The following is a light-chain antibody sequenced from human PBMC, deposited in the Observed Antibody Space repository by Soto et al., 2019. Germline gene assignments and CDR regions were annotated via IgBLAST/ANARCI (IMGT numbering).Light chain of an antibody. CDR1: QSITNY. Sequence: EIVLTQSPATLSLSPGERATLSCRARQSITNYLAWYQQKPGQAPRLLIYDASNSATGIPARFSGRGSGTDFTFTISGLEPEDLAVYYCQQRSRWPPVTFGGGTKVEIK. CDR2: DAS. V-gene: IGKV3-11*01. CDR3: QQRSRWPPVT. J-gene: IGKJ4*01.